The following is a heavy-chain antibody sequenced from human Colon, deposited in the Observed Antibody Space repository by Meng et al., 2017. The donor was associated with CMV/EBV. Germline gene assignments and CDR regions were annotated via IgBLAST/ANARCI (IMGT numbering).Heavy chain of an antibody. Sequence: GESLKISWATSGFTFSSYAMSWVRQAPGKGLEWVSVIYSGGSSTYYADSVKGRFTISRDNSKNTLYLQMNSLRAEDTAVYYCAKQRAMVLDYWGQGTLVTVSS. V-gene: IGHV3-23*03. J-gene: IGHJ4*02. D-gene: IGHD5-18*01. CDR2: IYSGGSST. CDR1: GFTFSSYA. CDR3: AKQRAMVLDY.